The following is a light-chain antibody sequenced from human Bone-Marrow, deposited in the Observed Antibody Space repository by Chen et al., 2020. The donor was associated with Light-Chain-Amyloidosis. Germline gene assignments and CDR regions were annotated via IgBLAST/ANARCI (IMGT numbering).Light chain of an antibody. V-gene: IGKV4-1*01. CDR3: QQYYATPLT. CDR2: WAS. Sequence: DIVMTQSPDSLAVSLGERATINCKSSQSVLYSSNNKNYLAWYQLRAGQPPKLLIYWASTRESGVPDRLSGSGSGTDFTLTISSLQAEDVAVYYCQQYYATPLTFGGGTKVEIK. CDR1: QSVLYSSNNKNY. J-gene: IGKJ4*01.